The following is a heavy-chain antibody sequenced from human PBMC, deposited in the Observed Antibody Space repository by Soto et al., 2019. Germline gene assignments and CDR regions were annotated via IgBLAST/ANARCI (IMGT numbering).Heavy chain of an antibody. D-gene: IGHD3-3*01. Sequence: ASVKVSCKASGYTFTSYYMHCVRQPPGQGLEWMGIINPSGGSTSYAQKFQGRVTMTRDTSTSTVYMELSSLGSEDTAVYYCARGLFSELFGVVIMSVVLDYWGQGTLVTVSS. J-gene: IGHJ4*02. V-gene: IGHV1-46*01. CDR2: INPSGGST. CDR1: GYTFTSYY. CDR3: ARGLFSELFGVVIMSVVLDY.